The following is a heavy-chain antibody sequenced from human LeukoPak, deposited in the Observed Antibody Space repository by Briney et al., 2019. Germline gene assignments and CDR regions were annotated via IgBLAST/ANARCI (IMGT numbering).Heavy chain of an antibody. CDR2: FRSKTYGGTT. J-gene: IGHJ6*02. Sequence: GGSLRLSCTVSGFTFGDHAMSWVRQAPGKGLEWVGFFRSKTYGGTTEYAASVKGRFIISRDDSTSIAYLQMNSLKTEDTAVYYCTRGPIQLWLYHGMDVWGQGTTVTVSS. V-gene: IGHV3-49*04. D-gene: IGHD5-18*01. CDR3: TRGPIQLWLYHGMDV. CDR1: GFTFGDHA.